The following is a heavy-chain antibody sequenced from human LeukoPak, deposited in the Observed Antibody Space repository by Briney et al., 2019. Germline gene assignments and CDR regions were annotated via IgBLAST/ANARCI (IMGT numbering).Heavy chain of an antibody. V-gene: IGHV3-23*01. D-gene: IGHD6-19*01. CDR2: ISGSGGST. Sequence: PGGSLRLSCAASGFTFSSYAMSWVRQAPGRGLEWVSAISGSGGSTYYVDSVKGRFTISRDNSKNTLYLQMNSLRAEDTAVYYCAKDSANGWLVLFSVHSYWGQGTLVTVSS. CDR3: AKDSANGWLVLFSVHSY. J-gene: IGHJ4*02. CDR1: GFTFSSYA.